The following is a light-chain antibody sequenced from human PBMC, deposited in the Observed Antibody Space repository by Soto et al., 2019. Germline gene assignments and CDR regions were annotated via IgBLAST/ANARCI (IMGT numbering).Light chain of an antibody. J-gene: IGKJ5*01. V-gene: IGKV3-15*01. CDR2: DAS. CDR3: QQYNSWPPIT. CDR1: QSAISN. Sequence: ELVITQAPSTLSVSPGERVTLSCRASQSAISNLAWYQQKPGQAPRLLIYDASTRATGIPDRFSGGGSGTEFTLTISSLQSEDFVVYYCQQYNSWPPITFGQGTRLEIK.